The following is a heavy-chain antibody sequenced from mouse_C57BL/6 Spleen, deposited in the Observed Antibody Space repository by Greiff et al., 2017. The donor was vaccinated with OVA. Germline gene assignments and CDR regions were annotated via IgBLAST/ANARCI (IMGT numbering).Heavy chain of an antibody. CDR1: GFTFSSYA. Sequence: EVKLVESGEGLVKPGGSLKLSCAASGFTFSSYAMSWVRQTLEKRLEWVAYISSGGDYIYYADTVKGRFTISRDNARNTLYLQMSSLKSEDTAMYYCTRERGSNEPFAYWGQGTLVTVSA. V-gene: IGHV5-9-1*02. CDR3: TRERGSNEPFAY. D-gene: IGHD2-5*01. J-gene: IGHJ3*01. CDR2: ISSGGDYI.